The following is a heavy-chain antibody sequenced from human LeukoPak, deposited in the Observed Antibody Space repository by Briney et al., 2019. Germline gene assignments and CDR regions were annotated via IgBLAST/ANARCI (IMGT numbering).Heavy chain of an antibody. CDR3: ARDLAYSSSWYYYYGMDV. V-gene: IGHV3-53*01. CDR1: GFTFSSNY. Sequence: GGSLRLSCAASGFTFSSNYMSWVRQAPGKGLEWVSVICSGGSTYYADSVKGRFTISRDNSKNTLYLQMNSLRAEDTAVYYCARDLAYSSSWYYYYGMDVWGQGTTVTVSS. CDR2: ICSGGST. J-gene: IGHJ6*02. D-gene: IGHD6-13*01.